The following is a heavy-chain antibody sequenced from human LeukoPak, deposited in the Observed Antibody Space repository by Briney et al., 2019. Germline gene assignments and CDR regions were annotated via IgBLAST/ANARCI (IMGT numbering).Heavy chain of an antibody. CDR3: ARGSGVRPSDY. CDR1: GGSISSHY. CDR2: IYYSGST. Sequence: SETLSLTCTVSGGSISSHYWSWIRQPPGKGLEWIGYIYYSGSTNYNPSLKSRVTISVDTSKTQFSLKLSSVTAADTAVYYCARGSGVRPSDYWGQGTLVTVSS. D-gene: IGHD3-10*01. V-gene: IGHV4-59*11. J-gene: IGHJ4*02.